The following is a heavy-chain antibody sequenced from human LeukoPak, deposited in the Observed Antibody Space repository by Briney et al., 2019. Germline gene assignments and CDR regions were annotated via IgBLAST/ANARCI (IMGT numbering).Heavy chain of an antibody. CDR2: INHSGST. Sequence: SETLSLTCAVYGGSFSGYYWSWIRQPPGKGLEWIGEINHSGSTNYNPSLKSRVTISVDTSKNQFSLMLSSVTAADTAVYYCARAKWSHDYWGQGTLVTVSS. V-gene: IGHV4-34*01. D-gene: IGHD2-8*01. J-gene: IGHJ4*02. CDR1: GGSFSGYY. CDR3: ARAKWSHDY.